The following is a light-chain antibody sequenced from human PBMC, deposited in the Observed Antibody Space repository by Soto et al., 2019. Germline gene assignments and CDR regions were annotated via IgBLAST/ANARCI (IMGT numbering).Light chain of an antibody. Sequence: QSVLTQPASVSGSPGQSITLLCTGTSSDVGGYNCVSWYQQHPGKAPKLMIHDVTNRPSGVSNRFSGSKSGNTASLTISGLQAEDEADYYCSSYTSSSSYVFGTGTKATVL. CDR3: SSYTSSSSYV. CDR1: SSDVGGYNC. J-gene: IGLJ1*01. V-gene: IGLV2-14*01. CDR2: DVT.